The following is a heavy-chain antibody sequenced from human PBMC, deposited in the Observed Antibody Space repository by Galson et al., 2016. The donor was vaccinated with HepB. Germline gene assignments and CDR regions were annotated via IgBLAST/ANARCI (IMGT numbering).Heavy chain of an antibody. D-gene: IGHD3-3*01. CDR2: ISGSGGSP. V-gene: IGHV3-23*01. CDR3: AKDTRSVFYSRWFDP. J-gene: IGHJ5*02. CDR1: GFTFSNYA. Sequence: SLRLSCAASGFTFSNYAMSWVRQAPGKGLEWVSAISGSGGSPYYADSVKGRFTISRDNSKNTLYLQMNSLRVENTALYYCAKDTRSVFYSRWFDPRGQGTLVTVSS.